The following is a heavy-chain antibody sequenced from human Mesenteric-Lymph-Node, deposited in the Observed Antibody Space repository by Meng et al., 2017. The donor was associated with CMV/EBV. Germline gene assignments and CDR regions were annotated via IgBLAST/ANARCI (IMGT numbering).Heavy chain of an antibody. CDR2: INHSGNT. Sequence: QVQVNPGGGGLVKPSETPSVTFGVFGGSFSGYYWNWIRQSPKKGLEWIGEINHSGNTTYNPSFTSRIIISVDTSTNQISLTMSSVTAADTAVYYCARGSSYDILTGYFDYWGQGALVTVSS. CDR1: GGSFSGYY. CDR3: ARGSSYDILTGYFDY. D-gene: IGHD3-9*01. V-gene: IGHV4-34*01. J-gene: IGHJ4*02.